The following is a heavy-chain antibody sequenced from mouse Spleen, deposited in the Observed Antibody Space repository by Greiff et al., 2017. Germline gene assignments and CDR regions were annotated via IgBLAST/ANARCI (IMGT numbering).Heavy chain of an antibody. CDR1: GYSITSGYY. Sequence: ESGPGLVKPSQSLSLTCSVTGYSITSGYYWNWIRQFPGNKLEWMGYISYDGSNNYNPSLKNRISITRDTSKNQFFLKLNSVTTEDTATYYCATSYYGSSSFFAYWGQGTLVTVSA. D-gene: IGHD1-1*01. V-gene: IGHV3-6*01. CDR2: ISYDGSN. CDR3: ATSYYGSSSFFAY. J-gene: IGHJ3*01.